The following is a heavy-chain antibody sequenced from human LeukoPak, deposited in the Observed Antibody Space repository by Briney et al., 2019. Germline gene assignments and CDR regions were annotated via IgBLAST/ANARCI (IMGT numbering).Heavy chain of an antibody. CDR3: ARGFDRYLPDY. D-gene: IGHD3-10*01. CDR1: GFTFSSYS. V-gene: IGHV3-48*04. J-gene: IGHJ4*02. CDR2: ISSSSTI. Sequence: GGSLRLSCAASGFTFSSYSMNWVRQAPGKGLEWVSYISSSSTIYYADSVKGRFTISRDNAKNSLYLQMNSLRAEDTAVYYCARGFDRYLPDYWGQGTLVTVSS.